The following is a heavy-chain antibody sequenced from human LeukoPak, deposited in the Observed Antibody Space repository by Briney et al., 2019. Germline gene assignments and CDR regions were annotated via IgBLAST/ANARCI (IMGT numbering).Heavy chain of an antibody. CDR1: GFTFSSYS. V-gene: IGHV3-21*01. D-gene: IGHD3-3*01. CDR3: ARVGGVAPAEYFQH. CDR2: ISSSSSYI. Sequence: PGGSLRLSCAASGFTFSSYSMNWVRQAPGKGLEWVSSISSSSSYIYYADSVKGRFTISRDNAKNSLYLQMNSLRAEDTAVYYCARVGGVAPAEYFQHWGQGTLVTVSS. J-gene: IGHJ1*01.